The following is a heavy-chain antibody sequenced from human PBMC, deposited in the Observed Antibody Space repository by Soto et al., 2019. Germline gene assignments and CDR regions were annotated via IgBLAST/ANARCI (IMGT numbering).Heavy chain of an antibody. CDR1: GYTFTNYW. V-gene: IGHV5-51*01. CDR2: IYPGDSDT. CDR3: ARGIWQQLEPAFDI. Sequence: GESLKISCKGSGYTFTNYWIVWVRQMPGKGLEWMGIIYPGDSDTRYSPSFQGQVTISADKSNSTAYLQWSSLKASDTAMYYCARGIWQQLEPAFDIWGQGTMVTVSS. D-gene: IGHD6-13*01. J-gene: IGHJ3*02.